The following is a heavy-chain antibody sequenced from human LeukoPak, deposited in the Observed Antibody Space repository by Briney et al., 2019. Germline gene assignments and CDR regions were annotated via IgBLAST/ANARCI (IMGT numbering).Heavy chain of an antibody. CDR1: GGSISSYY. D-gene: IGHD1-1*01. CDR3: ARCTQALFFDI. Sequence: SETLSLTCTVSGGSISSYYWSWIRQPPGKGLEWIGYVYYSGSTNYNPSLKSRVTISVDTSKNQFSLKLSSVTAADTAVYYCARCTQALFFDIWGQGTMVTVSS. CDR2: VYYSGST. J-gene: IGHJ3*02. V-gene: IGHV4-59*01.